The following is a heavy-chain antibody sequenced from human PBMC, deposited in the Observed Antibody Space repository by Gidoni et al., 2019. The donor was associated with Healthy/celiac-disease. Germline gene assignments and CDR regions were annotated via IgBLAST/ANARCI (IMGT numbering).Heavy chain of an antibody. CDR1: GYTFTGYY. CDR2: INPNSGGT. J-gene: IGHJ6*02. D-gene: IGHD6-13*01. V-gene: IGHV1-2*04. Sequence: QVQLVQSGVEVKKPGASVKVSCKASGYTFTGYYMHWVRQAPGQGLEWMGWINPNSGGTNYAQKFQGWVTMTRDTSISTAYMELSRLRSDDTAVYYCARDNGAAAGTYYYYYGMDVWGQGTTVTVSS. CDR3: ARDNGAAAGTYYYYYGMDV.